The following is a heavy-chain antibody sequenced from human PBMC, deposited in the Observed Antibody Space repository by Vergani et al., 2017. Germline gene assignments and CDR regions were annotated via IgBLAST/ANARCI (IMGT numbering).Heavy chain of an antibody. Sequence: QVQLVESGGGVVQPGRSLRLSCAASGFTFSSYAMHWVRQAPGKGLEWVAVISYDGSNKYYADSVKGRFTISRDNSKNTLYRQMNSLRAEDTAVYYCAKNLAAGGYYYYYGMDVWGQGTTVTVSS. J-gene: IGHJ6*02. D-gene: IGHD6-13*01. CDR1: GFTFSSYA. CDR3: AKNLAAGGYYYYYGMDV. V-gene: IGHV3-30-3*02. CDR2: ISYDGSNK.